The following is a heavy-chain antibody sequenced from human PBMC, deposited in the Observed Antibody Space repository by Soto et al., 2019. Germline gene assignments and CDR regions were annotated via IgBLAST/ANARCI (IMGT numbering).Heavy chain of an antibody. D-gene: IGHD3-22*01. CDR2: IIPIFGTA. Sequence: QVQLVQSGAEVKKPGSSVKVSCKASGGTFSSYAISWVRQAPGQGLEWMGGIIPIFGTATYAQKFQGRVTITADESTSTAYRELSSLRSEDTAVYYCARNLPIYDSSGYSYYFDYWGQGTLVTVSS. V-gene: IGHV1-69*01. J-gene: IGHJ4*02. CDR1: GGTFSSYA. CDR3: ARNLPIYDSSGYSYYFDY.